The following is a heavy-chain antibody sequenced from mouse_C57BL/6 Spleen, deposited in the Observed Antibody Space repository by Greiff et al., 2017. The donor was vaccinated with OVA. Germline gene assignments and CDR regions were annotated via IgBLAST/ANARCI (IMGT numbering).Heavy chain of an antibody. CDR3: TMPYGSSYRWYFDV. CDR2: IDPETGGT. Sequence: VKLVESGAELVRPGASVTLSCKASGYTFTDYEMHWVKQTPVHGLEWIGAIDPETGGTAYNQKFKGKAILTADKSSSTAYMELRSLTSEDSAVYYCTMPYGSSYRWYFDVWGTGTTVTVSS. J-gene: IGHJ1*03. V-gene: IGHV1-15*01. D-gene: IGHD1-1*01. CDR1: GYTFTDYE.